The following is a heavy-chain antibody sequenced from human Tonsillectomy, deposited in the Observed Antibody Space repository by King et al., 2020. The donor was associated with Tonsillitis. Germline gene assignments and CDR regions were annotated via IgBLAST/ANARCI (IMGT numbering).Heavy chain of an antibody. V-gene: IGHV3-9*01. CDR3: AKGGRWKLLDYYYYMDV. CDR1: GFTFDDHA. J-gene: IGHJ6*03. Sequence: VQLVESGGGLVQPGRSLRLSCAVSGFTFDDHAMHWVRQAPGKGLEWVSAISWNSGSIGYADSVKGRFTISRDNAKNSLYLQMNSLRAEDTALYFCAKGGRWKLLDYYYYMDVWGKGTTVTVSS. CDR2: ISWNSGSI. D-gene: IGHD4-23*01.